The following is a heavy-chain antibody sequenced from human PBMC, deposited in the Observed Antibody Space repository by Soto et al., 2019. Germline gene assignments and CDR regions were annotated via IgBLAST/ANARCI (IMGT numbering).Heavy chain of an antibody. V-gene: IGHV1-2*04. D-gene: IGHD3-10*01. J-gene: IGHJ5*02. Sequence: GASVKVSCKASGYTFTGYYMHWVRQAPGQGLEWMGWINPNSGGTNYAQKFQGWVTMTRDTSISTAYMELSRLRSDDTAVYYCARGRSYYTYNWFDPWGQGTLVTVSS. CDR2: INPNSGGT. CDR3: ARGRSYYTYNWFDP. CDR1: GYTFTGYY.